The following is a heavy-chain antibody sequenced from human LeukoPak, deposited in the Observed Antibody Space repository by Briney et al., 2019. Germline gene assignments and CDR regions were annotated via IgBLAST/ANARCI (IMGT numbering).Heavy chain of an antibody. Sequence: SQTLSLTCTVSGGSISSGSYYWSWIRQPAGKGLEWIGRIYTSGSTNYNPSLKSRVTISVDTSKNQFSLKLSSVTAADTAVYYCAGERRGFGPNYYYYHMDVWGKGTTVTVSS. V-gene: IGHV4-61*02. D-gene: IGHD3-10*01. J-gene: IGHJ6*03. CDR2: IYTSGST. CDR1: GGSISSGSYY. CDR3: AGERRGFGPNYYYYHMDV.